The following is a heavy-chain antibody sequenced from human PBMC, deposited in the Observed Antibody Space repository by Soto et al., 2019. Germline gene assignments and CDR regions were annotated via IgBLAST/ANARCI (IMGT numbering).Heavy chain of an antibody. D-gene: IGHD3-22*01. CDR1: GGSISSSNW. CDR2: IFHSGTT. CDR3: ARGVYGNSGYILGFFDN. V-gene: IGHV4-4*02. J-gene: IGHJ4*02. Sequence: QVQLQESGPGLVRPSGTLSHTCTVSGGSISSSNWWTWVRQPPGKGLEWIGEIFHSGTTNYNPSLKSRVTISVDKSKNQFSLKVNSVTAADTAVYYCARGVYGNSGYILGFFDNWGQGTLVTVSS.